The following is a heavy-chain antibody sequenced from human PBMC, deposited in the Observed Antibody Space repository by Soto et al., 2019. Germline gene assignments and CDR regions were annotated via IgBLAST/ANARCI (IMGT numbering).Heavy chain of an antibody. CDR2: ISYDGNTQ. V-gene: IGHV3-30-3*01. J-gene: IGHJ6*02. Sequence: SLRLCDRTGVVTGRSDAFDGVRQAPGKGLEWVAAISYDGNTQYYADSVKGRLTISRDDSKNMLYLQMNSLTAEDTAVYYCARIVVEVSVNDGMDVRGQGPTVTVYS. CDR1: VVTGRSDA. CDR3: ARIVVEVSVNDGMDV. D-gene: IGHD2-15*01.